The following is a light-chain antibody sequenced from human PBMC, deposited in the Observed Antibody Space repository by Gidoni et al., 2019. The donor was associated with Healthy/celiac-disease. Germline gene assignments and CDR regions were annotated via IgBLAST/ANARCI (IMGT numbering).Light chain of an antibody. CDR3: LKYNSAPRT. CDR2: AAS. CDR1: QGIINY. J-gene: IGKJ2*02. V-gene: IGKV1-27*01. Sequence: DIQMTQSPSSLSASVGYRVTITCRASQGIINYLAWYQQKPGKVPKLLIYAASTLQSGVPYRFSGSGSGTDFTLTISSLQPEDVATYYCLKYNSAPRTFGQGTKLEIK.